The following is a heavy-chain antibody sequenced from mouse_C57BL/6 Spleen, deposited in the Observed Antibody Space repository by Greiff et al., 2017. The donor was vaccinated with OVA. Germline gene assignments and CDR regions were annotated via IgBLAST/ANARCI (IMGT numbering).Heavy chain of an antibody. D-gene: IGHD1-1*01. J-gene: IGHJ2*01. CDR1: GYTFTDYE. CDR2: IDPETGGT. CDR3: TRRFYWTFDY. V-gene: IGHV1-15*01. Sequence: QVQLKQSGAELVRPGASVTLSCKASGYTFTDYEMHWVKQTPVHGLEWIGAIDPETGGTAYNQKFKGKAILTADKSSSTAYMELRSLTSEDSAVYYCTRRFYWTFDYWGQGTTLTVSS.